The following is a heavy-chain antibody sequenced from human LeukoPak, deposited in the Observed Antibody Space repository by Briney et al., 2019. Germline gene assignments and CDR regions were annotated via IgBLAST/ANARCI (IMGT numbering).Heavy chain of an antibody. CDR1: GYTLTSYY. CDR2: INPSGGST. J-gene: IGHJ4*02. Sequence: ASVKVSCKASGYTLTSYYMHWVRQAPGQGLEWMGVINPSGGSTGYAQNLQGRVTMTRDTSTSTVYMELSSLRSEDTAVYYCARVRQQLVDYWGQGTLVTVSS. CDR3: ARVRQQLVDY. V-gene: IGHV1-46*01. D-gene: IGHD6-13*01.